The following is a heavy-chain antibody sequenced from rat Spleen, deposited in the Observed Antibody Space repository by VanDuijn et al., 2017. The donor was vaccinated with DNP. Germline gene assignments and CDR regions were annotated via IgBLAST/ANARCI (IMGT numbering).Heavy chain of an antibody. CDR2: IIYDGSRT. V-gene: IGHV5S10*01. D-gene: IGHD1-1*01. CDR3: TELPSYYEAWFAY. CDR1: GFTFSDYN. J-gene: IGHJ3*01. Sequence: EVQLVESGGGLVQPGRSLKLSCAASGFTFSDYNMAWVRQAPKKGLEWFATIIYDGSRTYYLDSVKGRFTVSRDNARSTLYLQMNSLRSEDTATYYCTELPSYYEAWFAYWGHGALVTVSS.